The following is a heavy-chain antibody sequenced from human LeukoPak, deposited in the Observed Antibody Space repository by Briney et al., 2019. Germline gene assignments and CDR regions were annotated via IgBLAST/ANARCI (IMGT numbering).Heavy chain of an antibody. CDR1: GFTFSNYW. CDR2: IKQDENKK. V-gene: IGHV3-7*01. CDR3: ARDAYKDRYLDY. J-gene: IGHJ4*02. Sequence: PGGSLRLSCAASGFTFSNYWMSWVRQAPGKGLEWVANIKQDENKKHYVDSVRGRFTISRDTAKNSVFLQMNSLRAEDTAVYYCARDAYKDRYLDYWGQGTLVTVSS. D-gene: IGHD5-24*01.